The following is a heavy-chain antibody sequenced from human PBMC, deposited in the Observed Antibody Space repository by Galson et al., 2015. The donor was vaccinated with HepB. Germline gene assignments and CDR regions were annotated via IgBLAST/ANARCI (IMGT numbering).Heavy chain of an antibody. CDR1: GFTISSYW. Sequence: SLRLSCAASGFTISSYWMNWVRQAPGKGLEWVGNIKQDGSEKYYADSVKGRFTISRDNAKNSLALQMNSLRAEDTAVFYCAKATNVLRYLPGWGQGTLVTVSS. J-gene: IGHJ4*02. V-gene: IGHV3-7*03. CDR2: IKQDGSEK. D-gene: IGHD3-9*01. CDR3: AKATNVLRYLPG.